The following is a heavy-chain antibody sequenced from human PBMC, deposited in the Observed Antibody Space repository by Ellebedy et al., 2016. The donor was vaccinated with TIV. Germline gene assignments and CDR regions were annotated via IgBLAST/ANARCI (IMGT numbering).Heavy chain of an antibody. D-gene: IGHD6-19*01. J-gene: IGHJ4*02. V-gene: IGHV4-34*01. Sequence: MPSETLSLTCAVYGGSFSGYYWSWIRQPPGKGLEWIGEINHSGSTNYNPSLKSRVTISLDTSKNQFSLKLSSVTAADTAVYYCARYPGVAAHYFDYWGQGTLVTVSS. CDR1: GGSFSGYY. CDR2: INHSGST. CDR3: ARYPGVAAHYFDY.